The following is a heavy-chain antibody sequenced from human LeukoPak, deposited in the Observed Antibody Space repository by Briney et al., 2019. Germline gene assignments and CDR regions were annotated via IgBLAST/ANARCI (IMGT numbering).Heavy chain of an antibody. J-gene: IGHJ4*02. CDR3: AKVASLCTSTSCVKGGFDY. D-gene: IGHD2-2*01. CDR1: GFTFSSYA. CDR2: ISGTGGNT. Sequence: GGSLRLSCAASGFTFSSYAMNWVRQAPGKGLEWVSGISGTGGNTYYADSVKGRFTISRDNSKNTLYLQMNSLRAEDTAKYYCAKVASLCTSTSCVKGGFDYWGQGTLVNGSS. V-gene: IGHV3-23*01.